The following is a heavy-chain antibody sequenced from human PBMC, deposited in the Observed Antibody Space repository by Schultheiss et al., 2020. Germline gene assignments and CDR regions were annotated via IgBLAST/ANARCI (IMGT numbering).Heavy chain of an antibody. J-gene: IGHJ4*02. Sequence: SETLSLTCTVSGGSISSGSYYWSWIRQPAGKGLEWIGRIYTSGSTNYNPSLKSRVTISVDTSKNQFSLKLSSVTAADTAVYYCARSVGYCSGGSCYPGYYFDYWGQGTLVTVSS. V-gene: IGHV4-61*02. D-gene: IGHD2-15*01. CDR3: ARSVGYCSGGSCYPGYYFDY. CDR1: GGSISSGSYY. CDR2: IYTSGST.